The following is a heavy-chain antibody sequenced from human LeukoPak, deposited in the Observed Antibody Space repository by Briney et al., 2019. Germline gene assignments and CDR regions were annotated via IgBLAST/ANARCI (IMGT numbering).Heavy chain of an antibody. CDR1: GGSISHYY. D-gene: IGHD4/OR15-4a*01. J-gene: IGHJ6*02. CDR3: AREDPQTKVPEGMDV. V-gene: IGHV4-59*01. CDR2: IYYTGTT. Sequence: SETLSLTCTISGGSISHYYWSWIRQPPGKGPEWIGYIYYTGTTNYNPSLKSRVTISVDTSKNQFSLKLNSVTAADTAVYYCAREDPQTKVPEGMDVWGQGTTVTVSS.